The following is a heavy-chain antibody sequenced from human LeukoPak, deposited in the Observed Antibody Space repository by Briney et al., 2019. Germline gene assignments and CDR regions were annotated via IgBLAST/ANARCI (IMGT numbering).Heavy chain of an antibody. V-gene: IGHV3-53*04. Sequence: KSGGSLRLSCAASGLTFSYAWMSWVRQAPGKGLEWVSVIFSGGTTYYADSVKGRFTISRHNSENTLYLQMNSLRGEDTAVYYCARGVLGYSYGFDYWGQGTLVTVSS. J-gene: IGHJ4*02. CDR1: GLTFSYAW. D-gene: IGHD5-18*01. CDR2: IFSGGTT. CDR3: ARGVLGYSYGFDY.